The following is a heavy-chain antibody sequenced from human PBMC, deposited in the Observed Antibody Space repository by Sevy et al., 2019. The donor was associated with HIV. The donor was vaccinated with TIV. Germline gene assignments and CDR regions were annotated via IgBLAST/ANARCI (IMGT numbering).Heavy chain of an antibody. CDR3: ARGYSSSWRSPYDAFDI. D-gene: IGHD6-13*01. V-gene: IGHV1-69*06. Sequence: ASVKVSCKASGGTFSSYAISWVRQAPGQGLEWMGGIIPIFGTANYAQKFQGRVTITADKSTSTAYMELSSLRSEDTAGDYYARGYSSSWRSPYDAFDIWGQGTMVTVSS. CDR1: GGTFSSYA. J-gene: IGHJ3*02. CDR2: IIPIFGTA.